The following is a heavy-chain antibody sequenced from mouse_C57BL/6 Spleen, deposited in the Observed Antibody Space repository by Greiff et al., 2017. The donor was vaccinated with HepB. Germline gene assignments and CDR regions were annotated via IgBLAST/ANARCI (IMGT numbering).Heavy chain of an antibody. V-gene: IGHV1-26*01. J-gene: IGHJ4*01. CDR3: AREDFYAMDY. CDR1: GYTFTDYY. Sequence: EVQLQQSGPELVKPGASVKISCKASGYTFTDYYMNWVKQSHGKSLEWIGDINPNNGGTSYNQKFKGKATLTVDKSSSTAYMELRSLTYEDSAVYYCAREDFYAMDYWGQGTSVTVSS. CDR2: INPNNGGT.